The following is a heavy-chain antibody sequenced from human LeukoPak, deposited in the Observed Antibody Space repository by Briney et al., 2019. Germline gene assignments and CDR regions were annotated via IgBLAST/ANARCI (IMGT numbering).Heavy chain of an antibody. D-gene: IGHD6-19*01. CDR2: ISGSGGST. Sequence: GGSLRLSCAASGFTFSSYAMSRVRQAPGKGLEWVSAISGSGGSTYYADSVKGRFTISRDNSKNTLYLQMNSLRAEDTAVYYCATRIAVAGKGAQFDYWGQGTQVTVSS. J-gene: IGHJ4*02. V-gene: IGHV3-23*01. CDR1: GFTFSSYA. CDR3: ATRIAVAGKGAQFDY.